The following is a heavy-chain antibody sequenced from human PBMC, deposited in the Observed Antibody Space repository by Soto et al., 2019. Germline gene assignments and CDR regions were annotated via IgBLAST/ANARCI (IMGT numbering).Heavy chain of an antibody. CDR1: GGSISSSNW. CDR3: ARDCSGGSCYSRPDAFDI. D-gene: IGHD2-15*01. Sequence: QVQLQESGPGLVKPSGTLSLTCAVSGGSISSSNWWSWVRQPPGKGLEWIGEIYHSGSTNYNPSLKSRVTISVDKSKNQFSLQLSSVTAADTAVYYCARDCSGGSCYSRPDAFDIWGQGTMVTVSS. J-gene: IGHJ3*02. CDR2: IYHSGST. V-gene: IGHV4-4*02.